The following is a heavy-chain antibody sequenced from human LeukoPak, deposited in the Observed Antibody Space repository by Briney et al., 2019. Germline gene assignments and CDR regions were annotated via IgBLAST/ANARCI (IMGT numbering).Heavy chain of an antibody. J-gene: IGHJ3*02. Sequence: GGSLRLSCAASGFTFSSYGMHWVRQAPGKGLKWVAFIRYDGSNKYYADSVKGRFTISRDNSKNTLYLQMNSLRAKDTAVYYCAKTFDYYDSSGYYYVIDAFDIWGQGTMVTVSS. D-gene: IGHD3-22*01. CDR3: AKTFDYYDSSGYYYVIDAFDI. V-gene: IGHV3-30*02. CDR1: GFTFSSYG. CDR2: IRYDGSNK.